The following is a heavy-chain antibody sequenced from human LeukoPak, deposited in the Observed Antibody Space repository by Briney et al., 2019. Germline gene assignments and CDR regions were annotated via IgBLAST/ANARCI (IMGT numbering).Heavy chain of an antibody. V-gene: IGHV1-18*01. CDR3: ARDPRYDSSGYSDY. J-gene: IGHJ4*02. Sequence: GASVKVSCKASGYTFTSYGISWVRQAPGQGLEWMGWISAYNGNTNYAQKLQGRVTMTTDTSTSTAYMELRSLRSDDTAVYYCARDPRYDSSGYSDYWGQGTLVTVSS. D-gene: IGHD3-22*01. CDR1: GYTFTSYG. CDR2: ISAYNGNT.